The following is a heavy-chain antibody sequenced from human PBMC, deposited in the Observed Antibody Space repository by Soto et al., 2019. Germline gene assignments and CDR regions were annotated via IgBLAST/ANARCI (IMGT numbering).Heavy chain of an antibody. J-gene: IGHJ3*01. Sequence: PGGSLRLSCAASGFTFGNYAMNWVRQAPGKGLEWISSISDPGTSTYYANSVKGRFSMSRDNPKNTLFLQMNRLRADDTAVYFCAKSLVTPSDAFDLWGRGTLVTVSS. CDR3: AKSLVTPSDAFDL. D-gene: IGHD2-21*02. CDR2: ISDPGTST. V-gene: IGHV3-23*01. CDR1: GFTFGNYA.